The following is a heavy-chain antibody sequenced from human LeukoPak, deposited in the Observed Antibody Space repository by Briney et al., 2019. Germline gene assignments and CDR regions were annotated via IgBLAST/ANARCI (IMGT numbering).Heavy chain of an antibody. D-gene: IGHD1-1*01. CDR3: ARVGRPLAPDY. V-gene: IGHV1-69*05. J-gene: IGHJ4*02. CDR1: GGTFSSYA. Sequence: SVKVPCKASGGTFSSYAISWVRQAPGQGLEWMGRIIPIFGTANYAQKFQGRVTITTDESTSTAYMELSSLRSEDTAVYYCARVGRPLAPDYWGQGTLVTVSS. CDR2: IIPIFGTA.